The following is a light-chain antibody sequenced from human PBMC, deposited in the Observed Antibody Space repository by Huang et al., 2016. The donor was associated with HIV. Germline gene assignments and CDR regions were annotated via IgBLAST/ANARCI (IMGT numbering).Light chain of an antibody. J-gene: IGKJ2*01. CDR3: QQSYSTLTST. V-gene: IGKV1-39*01. CDR1: QNIYSS. CDR2: GAS. Sequence: DIQMTQSPSSLSASVGDRVTITCRASQNIYSSLNWYQQTPGKAPKLLIYGASSLQSGVPTRFSGSGFGTDFTLTISSLQPEDFATYYCQQSYSTLTSTFGQGTKLEIK.